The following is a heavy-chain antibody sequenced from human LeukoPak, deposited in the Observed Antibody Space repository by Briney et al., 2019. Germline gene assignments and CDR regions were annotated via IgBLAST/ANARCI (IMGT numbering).Heavy chain of an antibody. CDR2: ISGSGDST. D-gene: IGHD6-13*01. V-gene: IGHV3-23*01. CDR1: GFTFSSYA. J-gene: IGHJ4*02. CDR3: AKRGIAAGVRGSYFDY. Sequence: GGSLRLSCAASGFTFSSYAMSWVRQAPGKGLAWVSVISGSGDSTYYADSVKGRFTISRDNSNNTLYLQMNSLRAEETAVYYCAKRGIAAGVRGSYFDYWGQGTLVTVSS.